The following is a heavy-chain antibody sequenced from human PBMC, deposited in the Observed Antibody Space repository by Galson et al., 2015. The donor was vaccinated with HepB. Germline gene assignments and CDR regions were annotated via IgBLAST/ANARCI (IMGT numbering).Heavy chain of an antibody. J-gene: IGHJ4*02. D-gene: IGHD6-19*01. CDR1: GYSFTSYW. CDR2: IDPSDSYT. Sequence: QSGAEVKKPGESLRISCKGSGYSFTSYWISWVRQMPGKGLEWMGRIDPSDSYTNYSPSFQGHVTISADKSISTAYLQWSSLKASDTAMYYCARLAVGSSGWYFRLRYFDYWGQGTLVTVSS. CDR3: ARLAVGSSGWYFRLRYFDY. V-gene: IGHV5-10-1*01.